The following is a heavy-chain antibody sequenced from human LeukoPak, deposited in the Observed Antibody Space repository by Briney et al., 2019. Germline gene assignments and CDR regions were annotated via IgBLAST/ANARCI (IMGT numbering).Heavy chain of an antibody. V-gene: IGHV1-2*02. CDR3: AREGHYDILTGYYSSVLDY. CDR2: INPNSGGT. Sequence: ASVKVSCKASGYTFTGYYVHWVRQAPGQGLEWMGWINPNSGGTNYAQKFQGRVTMTRDTSISTAYMELSRLRSDDTAVYYCAREGHYDILTGYYSSVLDYWGQGTLVTVSS. D-gene: IGHD3-9*01. CDR1: GYTFTGYY. J-gene: IGHJ4*02.